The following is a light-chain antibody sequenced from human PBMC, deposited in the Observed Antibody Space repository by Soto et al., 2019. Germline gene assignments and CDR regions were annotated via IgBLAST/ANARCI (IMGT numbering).Light chain of an antibody. CDR3: QQYYSTPST. Sequence: DIVMTQSPDSLAVSLGERATINCKSSQSVLYSSNNKNYLAWYQQKPGQPPKLLIYWASTRESGVPDRFSGSGSGTDFTLTISRLKAEDEAVYYGQQYYSTPSTFGGGTKVEIK. CDR2: WAS. J-gene: IGKJ4*01. CDR1: QSVLYSSNNKNY. V-gene: IGKV4-1*01.